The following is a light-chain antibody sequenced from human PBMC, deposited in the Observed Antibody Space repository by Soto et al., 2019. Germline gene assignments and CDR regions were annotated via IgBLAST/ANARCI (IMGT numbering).Light chain of an antibody. V-gene: IGKV1-5*03. CDR1: QSISTW. CDR2: KAS. J-gene: IGKJ1*01. Sequence: DIQMTQSPSTLSASVGDRVTITCRASQSISTWLAWYQQKPGKAPNLLIYKASSLEGGVPSRFSGSGSGTAFTLTINSLQPDDFATYYCQQYNSNPWTFGQGTKEEIK. CDR3: QQYNSNPWT.